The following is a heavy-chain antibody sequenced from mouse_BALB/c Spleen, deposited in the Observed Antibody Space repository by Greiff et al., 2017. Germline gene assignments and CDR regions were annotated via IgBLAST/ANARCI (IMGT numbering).Heavy chain of an antibody. CDR1: GYSITSGYY. J-gene: IGHJ4*01. V-gene: IGHV3-6*02. Sequence: VQLKESGPGLVKPSQSLSLTCSVTGYSITSGYYWNWIRQFPGNKLEWMGYISYDGSNNYNPSLKNRISITRDTSKNQFFLKLNSVTTEDTATYYCARGGDYGDYWGQGTSVTVSS. CDR3: ARGGDYGDY. D-gene: IGHD2-4*01. CDR2: ISYDGSN.